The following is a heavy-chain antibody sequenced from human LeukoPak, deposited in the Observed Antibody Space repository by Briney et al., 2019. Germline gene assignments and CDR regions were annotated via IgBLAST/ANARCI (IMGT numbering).Heavy chain of an antibody. J-gene: IGHJ4*02. CDR1: GFTFGRYA. CDR2: IAYDGSNK. D-gene: IGHD3-10*01. V-gene: IGHV3-30*04. Sequence: GGSLRLSCTASGFTFGRYAMHWLRQAPGKGLEWVAVIAYDGSNKYSADSLKGQGRFTISRDNSKNTLFLEMNSLRAEDTAVYSCAKGYYGSGSYGWFDYWGQGTLVTVSS. CDR3: AKGYYGSGSYGWFDY.